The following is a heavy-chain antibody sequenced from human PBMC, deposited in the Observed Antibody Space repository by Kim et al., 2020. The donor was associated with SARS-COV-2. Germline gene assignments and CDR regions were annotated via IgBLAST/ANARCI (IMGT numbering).Heavy chain of an antibody. Sequence: ASVKVSCKASGYTFTSYYMHWVRQAPGQGLEWMGIINPSGGSTSYAQKFQGRVTMTRDTSTSTVYMELSSLRSEDTAVYYCARDWWGYCSGGSCYPDWGQGTLVTVSS. CDR1: GYTFTSYY. CDR2: INPSGGST. CDR3: ARDWWGYCSGGSCYPD. V-gene: IGHV1-46*01. J-gene: IGHJ4*02. D-gene: IGHD2-15*01.